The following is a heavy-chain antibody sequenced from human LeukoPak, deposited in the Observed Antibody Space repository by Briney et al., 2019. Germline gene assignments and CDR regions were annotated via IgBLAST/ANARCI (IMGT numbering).Heavy chain of an antibody. Sequence: SETLSLTCTVSGGSISSYYWSWLRQPPGKGLAWIGYIYYSGSTNYNPSLKSRVTITVDTSKNQFSLKLSSVTAADTAVYYCARVNFDWNYAPGAFDIWGQGTMVTVSS. D-gene: IGHD1-7*01. CDR3: ARVNFDWNYAPGAFDI. J-gene: IGHJ3*02. CDR1: GGSISSYY. CDR2: IYYSGST. V-gene: IGHV4-59*01.